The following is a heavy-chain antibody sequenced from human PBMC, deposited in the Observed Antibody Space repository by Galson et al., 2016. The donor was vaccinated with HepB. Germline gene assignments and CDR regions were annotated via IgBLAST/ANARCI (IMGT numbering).Heavy chain of an antibody. CDR2: INPSGGST. D-gene: IGHD1-26*01. Sequence: SVKVSCKASGYSFTNYYIHWLRQAPGEGLEWVGIINPSGGSTGYAQKFQGGVTMTRDTSTSIVYMDLTSLRSEGTAVYYCARDRGYYSHFDSWGQGTLVTVSS. CDR1: GYSFTNYY. J-gene: IGHJ4*02. CDR3: ARDRGYYSHFDS. V-gene: IGHV1-46*01.